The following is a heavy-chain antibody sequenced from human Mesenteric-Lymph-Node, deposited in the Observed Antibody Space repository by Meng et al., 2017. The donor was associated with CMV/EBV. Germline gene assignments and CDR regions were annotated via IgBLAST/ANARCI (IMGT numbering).Heavy chain of an antibody. CDR1: GFTFSNYA. CDR3: ARVRRRIETTGPGAYYYGMDV. V-gene: IGHV3-30*04. CDR2: ISDDGRIK. D-gene: IGHD6-13*01. Sequence: GGSLRLSCAASGFTFSNYAIHWVRQAPGKGLEWVAVISDDGRIKYYADSVKGRFTISRDNSKNTLYLQMSSLRPEDTAVYYCARVRRRIETTGPGAYYYGMDVWGQGTTVTVSS. J-gene: IGHJ6*02.